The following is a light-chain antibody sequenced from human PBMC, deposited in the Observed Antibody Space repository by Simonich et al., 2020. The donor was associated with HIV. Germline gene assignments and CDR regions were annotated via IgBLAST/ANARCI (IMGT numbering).Light chain of an antibody. Sequence: DIVMTQSPDSLAVSLGARATVNCRSRRSVLYRSNNKNYLDWYQQKPGQPPKLLIYWASTRESGVPDRFSASGSGTDFTLTISSLQAEDVAIYYCQQYYSTPPTFGQGTKVEIK. CDR2: WAS. V-gene: IGKV4-1*01. CDR3: QQYYSTPPT. CDR1: RSVLYRSNNKNY. J-gene: IGKJ1*01.